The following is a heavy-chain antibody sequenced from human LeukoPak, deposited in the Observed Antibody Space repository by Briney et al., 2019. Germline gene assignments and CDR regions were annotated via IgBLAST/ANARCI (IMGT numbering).Heavy chain of an antibody. J-gene: IGHJ6*03. Sequence: SETLSLTCVVSGYSISSAYYWGWIRRPPGKGLEWIGIIYHSGNTYYNPSLKSRVTISVDTSKNQFSLKLSSVTAADTALYYCVRHKDYYYYYIDVWGKGTTVTVSS. CDR2: IYHSGNT. V-gene: IGHV4-38-2*01. CDR1: GYSISSAYY. CDR3: VRHKDYYYYYIDV.